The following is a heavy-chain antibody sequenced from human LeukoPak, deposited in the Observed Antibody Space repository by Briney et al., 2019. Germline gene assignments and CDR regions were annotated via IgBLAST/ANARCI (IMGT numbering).Heavy chain of an antibody. V-gene: IGHV4-34*01. J-gene: IGHJ4*02. CDR2: INHAGST. CDR1: GGSVSDYY. Sequence: SETLSLTCGVSGGSVSDYYWSWIRQPPGKGLEWIGEINHAGSTNYNPSLKSRVTISIDTSKNQFSLKLTSATPAETAIYYCASTSYYYDNSGFRVWGQGTLVTVSS. D-gene: IGHD3-22*01. CDR3: ASTSYYYDNSGFRV.